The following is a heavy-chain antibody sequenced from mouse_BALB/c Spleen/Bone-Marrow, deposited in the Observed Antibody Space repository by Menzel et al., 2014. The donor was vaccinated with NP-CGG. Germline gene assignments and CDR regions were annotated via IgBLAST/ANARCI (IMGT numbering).Heavy chain of an antibody. CDR3: ASPLLFAY. D-gene: IGHD2-3*01. CDR1: GYSITSDYA. V-gene: IGHV3-2*02. CDR2: ISYSGST. J-gene: IGHJ3*01. Sequence: VQLKDSGPGLVKPSQSLSLTCTVTGYSITSDYAWNWIRQFPGNKLEWMGYISYSGSTSYNPSLKSRISITRDTSKNQFFLQLNSVTTEDTATYYCASPLLFAYWGQGTLVTVSA.